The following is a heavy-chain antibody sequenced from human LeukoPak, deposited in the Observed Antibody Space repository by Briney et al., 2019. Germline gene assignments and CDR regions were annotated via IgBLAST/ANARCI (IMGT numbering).Heavy chain of an antibody. CDR1: GGSFSGYY. Sequence: SETLSLTCAVYGGSFSGYYRSWIRRPPGKGLEWIGEINHSGSTNYNPSLKSRVTISVDTSKNQFSLKLSSVTAADTAVYYCARGEHDFWSGSAYSLDYWGQGTLVTVSS. V-gene: IGHV4-34*01. CDR2: INHSGST. J-gene: IGHJ4*02. D-gene: IGHD3-3*01. CDR3: ARGEHDFWSGSAYSLDY.